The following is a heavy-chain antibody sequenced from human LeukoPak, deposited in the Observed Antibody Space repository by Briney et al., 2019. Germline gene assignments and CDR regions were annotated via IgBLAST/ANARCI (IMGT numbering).Heavy chain of an antibody. CDR2: ISSSSNTK. Sequence: GGSLRLSCAASGFTFSSYTMIWVRQAPGKGLEWISYISSSSNTKYYADSVKGRFTISRDNAENSLYLQMNSLKAEDTAVYYCARKSGSGWPRYFDYWGQGTLVTVSS. J-gene: IGHJ4*02. V-gene: IGHV3-48*01. D-gene: IGHD6-19*01. CDR1: GFTFSSYT. CDR3: ARKSGSGWPRYFDY.